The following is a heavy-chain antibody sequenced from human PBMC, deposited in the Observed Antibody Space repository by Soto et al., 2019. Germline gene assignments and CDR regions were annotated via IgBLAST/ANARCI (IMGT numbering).Heavy chain of an antibody. J-gene: IGHJ4*02. CDR3: AKSEYSSSSWSTYYLDY. CDR2: ISGSGGST. V-gene: IGHV3-23*01. Sequence: GGSLRLSCAASGFTFSSYAMSWVRQAPGKGLEWVSAISGSGGSTYYADSVKGRFTISRDNSKNTLYLQMNSLRAEDTAVYYCAKSEYSSSSWSTYYLDYGGQGTLVTVSS. D-gene: IGHD6-6*01. CDR1: GFTFSSYA.